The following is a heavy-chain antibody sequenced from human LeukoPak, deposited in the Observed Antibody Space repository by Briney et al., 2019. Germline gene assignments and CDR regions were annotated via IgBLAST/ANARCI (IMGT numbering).Heavy chain of an antibody. J-gene: IGHJ4*02. V-gene: IGHV1-46*01. D-gene: IGHD6-13*01. Sequence: ASVKVSCKASGYTFTSYYMHWVRQAPGQGLEWMGIINPSGGSTSYAQKFQGRVTMTRDTPTSTVYMELSSLRSEDTAVYYCARSSPYSSSWYGGGFDYWGQGTLVTVSS. CDR1: GYTFTSYY. CDR2: INPSGGST. CDR3: ARSSPYSSSWYGGGFDY.